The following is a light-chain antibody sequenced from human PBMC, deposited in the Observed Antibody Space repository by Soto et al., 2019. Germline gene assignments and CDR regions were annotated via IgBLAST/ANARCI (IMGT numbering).Light chain of an antibody. Sequence: DIQMTQSPSSLSASVGDRVTITCQASHDITSYLNWYQHKPGKAPKLLIFDASSLKSGVPSRFSGSGSGTEFTLTISSLQPDDFATYYCQQYDSYSWTFGQGTKVEIK. CDR2: DAS. CDR3: QQYDSYSWT. CDR1: HDITSY. J-gene: IGKJ1*01. V-gene: IGKV1-5*01.